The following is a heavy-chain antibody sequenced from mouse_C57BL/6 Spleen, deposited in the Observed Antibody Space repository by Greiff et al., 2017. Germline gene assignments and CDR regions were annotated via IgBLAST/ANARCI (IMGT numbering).Heavy chain of an antibody. Sequence: QVQLQQPGAALVKPGVSVKLSCKASGYSFTSYWVTWVKQRPGQGLEWVGDIYPGSGSTNYNAKFKSQATLTVDPSSSTAYMELSSLTSEDSAVYCCVDSSFDYWGQGTSLTVTS. CDR2: IYPGSGST. CDR1: GYSFTSYW. V-gene: IGHV1-55*01. J-gene: IGHJ2*02. D-gene: IGHD3-2*01. CDR3: VDSSFDY.